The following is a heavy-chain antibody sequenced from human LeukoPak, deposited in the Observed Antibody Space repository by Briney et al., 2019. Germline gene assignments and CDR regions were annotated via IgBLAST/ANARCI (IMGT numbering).Heavy chain of an antibody. Sequence: SETLSLTCTVSGGSISSGSYYWSWIRQPAGKGLEWIGRIYTSGSTNYNPSLKSRVTISVDTSENQFSLKLSSVTAADTAVYYCASTGYDILTGYHRDAFDIWGQGTMVTVSS. D-gene: IGHD3-9*01. J-gene: IGHJ3*02. V-gene: IGHV4-61*02. CDR3: ASTGYDILTGYHRDAFDI. CDR1: GGSISSGSYY. CDR2: IYTSGST.